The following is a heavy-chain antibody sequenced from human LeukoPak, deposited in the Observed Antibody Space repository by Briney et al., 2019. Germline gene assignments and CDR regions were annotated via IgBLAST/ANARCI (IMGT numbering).Heavy chain of an antibody. CDR3: ARGGEGYPAPHAFDI. CDR1: GYTFTGYY. D-gene: IGHD2-15*01. J-gene: IGHJ3*02. Sequence: ASVKVSCKASGYTFTGYYMHWVRQAPGQGLEWMGWINPNSGGTNYAQKFQGRVTMTRDTSISTAYMELSRLRSGDTAVYYCARGGEGYPAPHAFDIWGQGTMVTVSS. V-gene: IGHV1-2*02. CDR2: INPNSGGT.